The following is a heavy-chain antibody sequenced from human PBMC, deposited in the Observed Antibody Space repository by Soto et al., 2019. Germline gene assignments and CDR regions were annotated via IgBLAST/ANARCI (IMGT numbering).Heavy chain of an antibody. V-gene: IGHV5-51*03. CDR2: MYPGDSDT. D-gene: IGHD2-2*01. J-gene: IGHJ4*02. CDR3: ASRYCSSASCGGVFDY. Sequence: EVQLVQSGAEVKKPGESLKISCKGSGYSFTSYWIGWVRQMPGKGLEWMGIMYPGDSDTRYSPSFQGQVTISADKSISTASLKWSSLKASDTAMYYCASRYCSSASCGGVFDYWGQGTLVTVSS. CDR1: GYSFTSYW.